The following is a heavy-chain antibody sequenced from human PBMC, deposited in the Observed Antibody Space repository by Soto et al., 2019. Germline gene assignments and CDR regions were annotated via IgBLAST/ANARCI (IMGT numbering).Heavy chain of an antibody. D-gene: IGHD5-12*01. Sequence: PSETLSLTWCLSGGSVSSGSYYWSWVRQPPGQGLEWIGYIYYSGSTNNTPPLKSRVTISVDPSKNQLSLQLSSVTAADTAVYYCAIVNGYDWATDYYYGMDVWGQGTTVSVSS. CDR2: IYYSGST. CDR3: AIVNGYDWATDYYYGMDV. V-gene: IGHV4-61*01. CDR1: GGSVSSGSYY. J-gene: IGHJ6*02.